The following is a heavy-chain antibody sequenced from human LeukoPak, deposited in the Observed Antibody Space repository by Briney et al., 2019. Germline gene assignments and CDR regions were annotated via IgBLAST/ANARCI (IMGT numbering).Heavy chain of an antibody. CDR3: ARGYYDILTGYYKGTYYFDY. D-gene: IGHD3-9*01. J-gene: IGHJ4*02. V-gene: IGHV1-69*13. CDR2: IIPIFGTA. CDR1: GGTFSSYA. Sequence: ASVKVSCKASGGTFSSYAISWVRQAPGQGLEWMGGIIPIFGTANYAQKFQGRVTITADESTSTAYMELSSLRSEDTAVYYCARGYYDILTGYYKGTYYFDYWGQGTLVTVSS.